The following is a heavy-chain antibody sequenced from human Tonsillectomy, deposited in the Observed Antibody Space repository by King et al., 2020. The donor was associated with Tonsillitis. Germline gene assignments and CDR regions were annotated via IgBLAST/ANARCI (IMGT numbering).Heavy chain of an antibody. CDR2: ISWNSGSI. CDR1: GFTFDDYA. D-gene: IGHD6-13*01. V-gene: IGHV3-9*01. Sequence: VQLVESGGGLVQPGRSLRLSCAASGFTFDDYAMHWVRQAPGKGLEWVSGISWNSGSIGYADSVKGRLTISRDNAKNSLYLQMNSLRADDTALYYCAKVCIASNYYYGMDVWGQGTTVTVSS. CDR3: AKVCIASNYYYGMDV. J-gene: IGHJ6*02.